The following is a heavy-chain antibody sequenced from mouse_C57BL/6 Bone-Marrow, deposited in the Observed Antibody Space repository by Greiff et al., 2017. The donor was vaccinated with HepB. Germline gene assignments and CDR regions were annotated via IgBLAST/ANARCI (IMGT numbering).Heavy chain of an antibody. CDR3: ARHEDRVYYDHAFDV. Sequence: VQRVESGAELVKPGASVKLSCKASGYTFTEYTIHWVKQRSGQGLEWIGWFYPGSGSIKYNEKFKDKATLTADKSSSTVYMELSRLTSEDSAVYFCARHEDRVYYDHAFDVWGTGTTVTVSS. V-gene: IGHV1-62-2*01. CDR2: FYPGSGSI. D-gene: IGHD2-4*01. J-gene: IGHJ1*03. CDR1: GYTFTEYT.